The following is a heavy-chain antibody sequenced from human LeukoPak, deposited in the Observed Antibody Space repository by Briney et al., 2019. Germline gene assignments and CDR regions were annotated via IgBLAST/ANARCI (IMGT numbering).Heavy chain of an antibody. V-gene: IGHV3-74*01. CDR2: INSDGSST. CDR1: AFTFSSYW. Sequence: GGSLRLSCAASAFTFSSYWMHWVRQAPGKGLVWVSRINSDGSSTSYADSVKGRFTISRDNSKNTLYLQMNSLRVEDTAVYYCARESYYYDSSGYQRSLPGDYWGQGTLVTVSS. J-gene: IGHJ4*02. CDR3: ARESYYYDSSGYQRSLPGDY. D-gene: IGHD3-22*01.